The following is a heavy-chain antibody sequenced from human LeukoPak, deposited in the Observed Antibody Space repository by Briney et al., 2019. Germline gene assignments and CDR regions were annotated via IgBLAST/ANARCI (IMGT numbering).Heavy chain of an antibody. J-gene: IGHJ4*02. CDR1: GGSISSDSYY. CDR2: IYYSGST. Sequence: TSQTLSLTCTVSGGSISSDSYYWSWIRQHPGQGLEWIGYIYYSGSTYYNPSLKSRVTISVDTSKNQFSLKLSSETAADTAVYYCARNYYFDYWGQGTLVTVSS. CDR3: ARNYYFDY. V-gene: IGHV4-31*03.